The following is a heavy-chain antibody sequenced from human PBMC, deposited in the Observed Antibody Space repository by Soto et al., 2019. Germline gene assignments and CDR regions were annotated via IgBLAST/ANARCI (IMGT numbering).Heavy chain of an antibody. Sequence: EVQLVESGGGLVQPGGSLKLSCVASGFTFSGSAMHWVRQASGKGLEWVGRIRNKANSYATAYAASVKGRFTISRDDSNNTAYLQMNSLKTEDTAVYYCAKVGVEYCGGDCYSDYWGQGTRVTVSS. D-gene: IGHD2-21*02. CDR3: AKVGVEYCGGDCYSDY. J-gene: IGHJ4*02. V-gene: IGHV3-73*02. CDR1: GFTFSGSA. CDR2: IRNKANSYAT.